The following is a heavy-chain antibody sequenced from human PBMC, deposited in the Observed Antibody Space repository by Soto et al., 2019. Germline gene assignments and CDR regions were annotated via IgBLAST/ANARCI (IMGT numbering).Heavy chain of an antibody. CDR2: INPSGGST. V-gene: IGHV1-46*01. Sequence: ASVKVSCKASGYTFTSYYMHWVRQAPGQGLEWMGIINPSGGSTSYAQKFQGRVTMTRDTSTSTVYMELSSLRSEDTAVYYCAREGSAAGTFGLYNWFDPWGQGTLVTVS. D-gene: IGHD6-13*01. CDR1: GYTFTSYY. CDR3: AREGSAAGTFGLYNWFDP. J-gene: IGHJ5*02.